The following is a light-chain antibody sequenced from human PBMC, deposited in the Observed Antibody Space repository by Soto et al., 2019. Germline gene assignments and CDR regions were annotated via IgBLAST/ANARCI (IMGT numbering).Light chain of an antibody. Sequence: QSGLTQPPSASGTPGQSVTICWSGSSSNIGSNTVNWYQQLPGTAPKLLIYSNNQRPSGVPDRFSGSKSGTSASLAISGLQSEDEADYYCAAWDDSLNGYVFGTGSKVTVL. V-gene: IGLV1-44*01. CDR1: SSNIGSNT. CDR3: AAWDDSLNGYV. CDR2: SNN. J-gene: IGLJ1*01.